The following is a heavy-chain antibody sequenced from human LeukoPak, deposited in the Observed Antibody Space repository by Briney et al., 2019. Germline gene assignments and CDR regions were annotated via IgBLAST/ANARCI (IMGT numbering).Heavy chain of an antibody. CDR1: GYTFRSYG. J-gene: IGHJ4*02. CDR2: ISAYNGNT. V-gene: IGHV1-18*01. CDR3: ARDPVGYCSSSSCYTGGDFDY. Sequence: ALVKVSCKASGYTFRSYGISWVRQAPGQGLEWMGWISAYNGNTNYAQNLQGRVTMTTDTSTSTAYMELRSLRSDDTAVYYCARDPVGYCSSSSCYTGGDFDYWGQGTLVTVSS. D-gene: IGHD2-2*02.